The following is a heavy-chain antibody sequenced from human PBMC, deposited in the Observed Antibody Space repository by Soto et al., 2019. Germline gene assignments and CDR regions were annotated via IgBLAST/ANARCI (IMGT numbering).Heavy chain of an antibody. Sequence: EVQLLESGGGLLQPGGSLRLSCAASGFTFSNYAMSWVLQAPGKGLEWVSAISGSGGSTYYADSLKGRFTISRDNSKHTRYLQMNSLRAEDTAVYYCATDSNWDYLDRSGYYRLRDENWGHGTLVTVSS. CDR1: GFTFSNYA. D-gene: IGHD3-22*01. CDR2: ISGSGGST. V-gene: IGHV3-23*01. J-gene: IGHJ4*01. CDR3: ATDSNWDYLDRSGYYRLRDEN.